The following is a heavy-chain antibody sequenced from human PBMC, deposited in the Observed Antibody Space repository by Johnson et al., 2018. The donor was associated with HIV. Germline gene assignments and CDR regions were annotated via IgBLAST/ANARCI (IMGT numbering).Heavy chain of an antibody. J-gene: IGHJ3*02. CDR3: ARDTYYYDSSGYLDAFDI. V-gene: IGHV3-48*04. D-gene: IGHD3-22*01. CDR1: GFTFSSSA. CDR2: ISSSGSTI. Sequence: VQLVESGGGVVQPGRSLRLSCAASGFTFSSSAMHWVRQAPGKGLEWVSYISSSGSTIYYADSVKGRFTISRDNAKNSLYLQMNSLRAEDTAVYYCARDTYYYDSSGYLDAFDIWGRGTMVTVSS.